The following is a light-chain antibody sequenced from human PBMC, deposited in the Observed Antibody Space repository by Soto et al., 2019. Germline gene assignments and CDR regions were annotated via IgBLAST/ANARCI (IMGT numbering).Light chain of an antibody. V-gene: IGKV1-9*01. CDR2: AAS. J-gene: IGKJ1*01. Sequence: IQLTQSPSSLSASVGDRVTITCRASQGISSYLAWYQQKPGKAPKLLIYAASTLQSWVPSRFSGSGSGTDFTLTISSLQPEDFATYYCQQLNSYPRTFGQGTKVDI. CDR1: QGISSY. CDR3: QQLNSYPRT.